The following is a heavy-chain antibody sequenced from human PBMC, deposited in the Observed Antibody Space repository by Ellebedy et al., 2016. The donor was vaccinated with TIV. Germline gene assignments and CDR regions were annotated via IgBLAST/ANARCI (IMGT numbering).Heavy chain of an antibody. CDR1: GYTFTAYH. V-gene: IGHV1-2*04. D-gene: IGHD6-13*01. CDR2: IYPYNGDT. Sequence: ASVKVSCKASGYTFTAYHIHWVRQAPGQGLEWMGWIYPYNGDTNYAQKFQGWVTMTRDTSISTAYMELSRLRSDDTAVYYCARGSSSRWYVASDIWGQGTMVTVSS. J-gene: IGHJ3*02. CDR3: ARGSSSRWYVASDI.